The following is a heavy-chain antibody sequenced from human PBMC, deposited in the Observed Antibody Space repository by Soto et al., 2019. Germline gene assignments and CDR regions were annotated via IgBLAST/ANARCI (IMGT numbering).Heavy chain of an antibody. V-gene: IGHV4-61*01. D-gene: IGHD1-1*01. Sequence: SETLSLTCNVSGGSVNSGSYYWNWIRQPPGKGLEWVGFIFYSGVTNYSPSLRSRATISLDTSKNQISLMLKSVSAADTAVYYCSRKRAGSPRFFDVWGQGIPVTVSS. CDR2: IFYSGVT. J-gene: IGHJ6*02. CDR1: GGSVNSGSYY. CDR3: SRKRAGSPRFFDV.